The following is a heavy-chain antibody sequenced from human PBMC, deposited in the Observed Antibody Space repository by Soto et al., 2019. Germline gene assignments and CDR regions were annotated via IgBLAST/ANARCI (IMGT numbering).Heavy chain of an antibody. V-gene: IGHV3-33*01. CDR3: ARDYCSTSSCYDN. Sequence: QVQLVESGGGVVQPGRSLRLSCTTSGFIFSNFGMHWVRQAPGKGLEWVAAIWYDGSKKYHGDSVKGRVSISRDPSKKTVHLQMNSLRAEDTALYYCARDYCSTSSCYDNWGQGTLVIVSS. CDR2: IWYDGSKK. J-gene: IGHJ4*02. CDR1: GFIFSNFG. D-gene: IGHD2-2*01.